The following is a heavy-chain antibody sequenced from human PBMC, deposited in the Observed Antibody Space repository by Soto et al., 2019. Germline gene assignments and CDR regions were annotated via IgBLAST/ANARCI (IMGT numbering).Heavy chain of an antibody. D-gene: IGHD1-1*01. CDR2: IGNAGDT. CDR3: VRGVLDAFDI. CDR1: GFTFNRYD. J-gene: IGHJ3*02. V-gene: IGHV3-13*01. Sequence: EVQLVESGGGLVQPGGSLRLSCVASGFTFNRYDMHWVSQATGKSLELVSAIGNAGDTYYPGSVKGRFSISRENAKKSLYLQMNSLRAGDTAVYYCVRGVLDAFDIWCQGTMVTVSS.